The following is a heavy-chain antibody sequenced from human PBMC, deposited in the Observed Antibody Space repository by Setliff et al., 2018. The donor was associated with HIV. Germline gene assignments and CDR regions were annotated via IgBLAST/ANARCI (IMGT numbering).Heavy chain of an antibody. CDR1: GYSISSRYY. Sequence: ASETLSLTCTASGYSISSRYYWGWIRQSPGKGLEWIGSIYHSGSTQYNPSLKSRVTISVDTPKNQFSLKLSSVTAADTAVYYCASSPAWRSDYGLHTFDYWGQGTLVTVS. V-gene: IGHV4-38-2*02. J-gene: IGHJ4*02. CDR2: IYHSGST. CDR3: ASSPAWRSDYGLHTFDY. D-gene: IGHD4-17*01.